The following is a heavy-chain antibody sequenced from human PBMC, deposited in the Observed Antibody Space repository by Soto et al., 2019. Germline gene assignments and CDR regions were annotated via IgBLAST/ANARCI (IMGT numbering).Heavy chain of an antibody. Sequence: QVQLVQSGAEVKKPGASVRVSCKASGYSFTDYHIHWVRQAPGQGLERLGRINPKSGGTSTAQKLQGWVTMTGDRSITTVYMELTRLRSDGKAVYFCARGHSTDCSNGVCSFFYNHEIGAWGQGTTVTVSS. CDR1: GYSFTDYH. CDR3: ARGHSTDCSNGVCSFFYNHEIGA. CDR2: INPKSGGT. V-gene: IGHV1-2*04. D-gene: IGHD2-8*01. J-gene: IGHJ6*02.